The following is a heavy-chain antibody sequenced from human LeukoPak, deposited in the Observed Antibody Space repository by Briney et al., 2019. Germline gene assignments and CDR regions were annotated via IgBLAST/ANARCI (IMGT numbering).Heavy chain of an antibody. V-gene: IGHV1-18*01. J-gene: IGHJ4*02. D-gene: IGHD3-22*01. CDR1: GYTFTSYG. CDR2: ISAYNGNT. CDR3: ARDRDGGYYYDSSGYYHPLGY. Sequence: ASVKVSCKASGYTFTSYGISWVRQAPGQGLEWMGWISAYNGNTNYAQKLQGRVTMTTDTSTSTAYMELRSLRSDDTAVYYCARDRDGGYYYDSSGYYHPLGYWGQGTLVTVSS.